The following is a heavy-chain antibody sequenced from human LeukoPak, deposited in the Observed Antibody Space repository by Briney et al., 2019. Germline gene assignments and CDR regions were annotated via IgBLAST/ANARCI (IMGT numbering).Heavy chain of an antibody. CDR3: ARLFGVVITRVDP. D-gene: IGHD3-3*01. CDR2: IHHSGGI. CDR1: GDSISSDIW. V-gene: IGHV4-4*02. Sequence: SGTLSLTCAVSGDSISSDIWWNWVRQPPGKGLEWIGEIHHSGGINYNPSLKSRVTISLDKSKNQFSLKLSSVTAADTAVYYCARLFGVVITRVDPWGQGTLVTVSS. J-gene: IGHJ5*02.